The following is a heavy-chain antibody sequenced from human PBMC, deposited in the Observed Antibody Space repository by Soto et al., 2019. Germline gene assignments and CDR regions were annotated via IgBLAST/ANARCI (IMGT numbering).Heavy chain of an antibody. CDR1: GVSFSDYS. V-gene: IGHV3-21*06. D-gene: IGHD1-26*01. J-gene: IGHJ4*02. Sequence: GGSLRLSCVVSGVSFSDYSMNWVRQAPGKGLEWVSLITGNSEYKYYAGSVKGRFTVSRDNAKNSLYLQMNSLTVEDTAVYYCARSGALLQTFDSRGQGTLVTVSS. CDR2: ITGNSEYK. CDR3: ARSGALLQTFDS.